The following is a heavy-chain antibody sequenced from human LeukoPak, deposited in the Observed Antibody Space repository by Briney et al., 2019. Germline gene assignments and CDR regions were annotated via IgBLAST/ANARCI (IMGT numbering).Heavy chain of an antibody. J-gene: IGHJ4*02. V-gene: IGHV4-59*01. CDR1: GGSISSYY. Sequence: SETLSLTCTVSGGSISSYYWSWIRQPPGKGLEWIGYIYYSGSTNYNPSLKSRVTISVKTSKNQFSLKLSSVTAADTAVYYCARDRGDYDHYFDYWGQGTLVTVSS. CDR2: IYYSGST. D-gene: IGHD4-17*01. CDR3: ARDRGDYDHYFDY.